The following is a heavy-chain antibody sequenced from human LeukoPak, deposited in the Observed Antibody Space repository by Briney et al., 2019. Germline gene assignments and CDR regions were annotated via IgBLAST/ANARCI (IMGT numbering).Heavy chain of an antibody. D-gene: IGHD1-26*01. CDR3: ATGVGGATGGYGAFHI. Sequence: ASVKVSCKASGYTFTSYGISWARQAPGQGLEWMGWISAYNGNTNYAQKLQGRVTMTTDTSTSTAYMELSSLRSEDTAINYCATGVGGATGGYGAFHIWGQGTMVTVSS. CDR2: ISAYNGNT. CDR1: GYTFTSYG. J-gene: IGHJ3*02. V-gene: IGHV1-18*01.